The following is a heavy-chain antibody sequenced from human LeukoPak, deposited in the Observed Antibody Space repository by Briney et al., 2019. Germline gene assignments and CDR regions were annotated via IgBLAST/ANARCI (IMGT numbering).Heavy chain of an antibody. CDR3: AREQYYYDSSGYYSSLYGLDV. CDR2: SHYSGTS. CDR1: GGSIRGGAYY. Sequence: RPSQTLSLTCTVSGGSIRGGAYYWSWIRQHSGKGVVWIGYSHYSGTSSCNPSLKSRVIVSVDTTKNQFSLKMSSVTAADTAVYYCAREQYYYDSSGYYSSLYGLDVWGQGTTVTVSS. D-gene: IGHD3-22*01. J-gene: IGHJ6*02. V-gene: IGHV4-31*03.